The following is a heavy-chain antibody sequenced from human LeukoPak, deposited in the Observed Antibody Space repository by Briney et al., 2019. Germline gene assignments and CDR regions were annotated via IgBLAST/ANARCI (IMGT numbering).Heavy chain of an antibody. V-gene: IGHV3-53*01. J-gene: IGHJ3*02. CDR2: IYSGGST. Sequence: PGGSLRLSCAASGFTVSSNYMSWVRQAPGKGLEWVSVIYSGGSTYYADSVKGRFTISRDNSKNTLYLQMNSLRAEDTAVYYCAKDREDIVVVPAALRAAFDIWGQGTMVTVSS. CDR3: AKDREDIVVVPAALRAAFDI. CDR1: GFTVSSNY. D-gene: IGHD2-2*01.